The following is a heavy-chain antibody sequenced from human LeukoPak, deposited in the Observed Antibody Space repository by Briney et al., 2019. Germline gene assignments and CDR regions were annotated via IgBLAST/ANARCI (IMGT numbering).Heavy chain of an antibody. J-gene: IGHJ4*02. CDR2: IYSGGST. CDR3: AKADYGDPNWDY. V-gene: IGHV3-53*05. D-gene: IGHD4-17*01. Sequence: GGSLRLSCAASGFTVSSNYMSWVRQAPGKGLEWVSVIYSGGSTYYADSVKGRFTISRDNSKNTLYLQMNSLRAEDTAVYYCAKADYGDPNWDYWGQGTLVTVSS. CDR1: GFTVSSNY.